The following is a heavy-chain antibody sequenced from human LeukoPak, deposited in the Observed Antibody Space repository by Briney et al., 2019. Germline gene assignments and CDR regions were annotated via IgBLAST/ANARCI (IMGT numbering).Heavy chain of an antibody. D-gene: IGHD3-3*01. J-gene: IGHJ6*02. CDR2: IYYSGST. CDR3: ASMWGRSGYRPRESYYYGMDV. V-gene: IGHV4-59*01. CDR1: GGSISSYY. Sequence: SETLSLTCTVSGGSISSYYWSWIRQPPGKGLEWIGYIYYSGSTNYNPSLKSRVTISVDTSKNQFSLKLGSVTAADTAVYYCASMWGRSGYRPRESYYYGMDVWGQGTTVTVSS.